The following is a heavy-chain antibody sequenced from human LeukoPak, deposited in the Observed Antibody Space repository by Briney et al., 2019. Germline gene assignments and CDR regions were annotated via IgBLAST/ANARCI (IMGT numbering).Heavy chain of an antibody. Sequence: SETLSLTCTVSGVFISSYYWSWIRQPAGKGLEWIGRTYTSGSTNYNPSLKSRVTISVDTSKNQFSLKLSSVTAADPAVFDWARLVSSGWYSGDYWGQGTLVTVSS. V-gene: IGHV4-4*07. J-gene: IGHJ4*02. CDR3: ARLVSSGWYSGDY. CDR1: GVFISSYY. D-gene: IGHD6-19*01. CDR2: TYTSGST.